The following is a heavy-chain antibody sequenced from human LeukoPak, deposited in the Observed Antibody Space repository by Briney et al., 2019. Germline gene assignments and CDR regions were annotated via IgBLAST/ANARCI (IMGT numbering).Heavy chain of an antibody. D-gene: IGHD1-26*01. CDR2: ISGSGGST. J-gene: IGHJ3*02. CDR1: GYTFTNYG. V-gene: IGHV3-23*01. Sequence: SFKASGYTFTNYGISWVRQAPGKGLEWVSAISGSGGSTYYADSVKGRFTISRDNAKNSLYLQMTSLRAEDTAMYYCARDRPGATSPRIAFDIWGQGTMVTVSS. CDR3: ARDRPGATSPRIAFDI.